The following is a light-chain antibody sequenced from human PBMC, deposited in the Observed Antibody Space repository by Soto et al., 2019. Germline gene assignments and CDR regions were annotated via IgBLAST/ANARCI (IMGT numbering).Light chain of an antibody. CDR2: GAS. CDR3: QQFDDSVT. J-gene: IGKJ5*01. V-gene: IGKV3-20*01. Sequence: ENVLTQSPGTLSLSPGERATLSCRASQSITNNYLAWYQQKPGQAPRLLIYGASTRATGIPARFSGSGSGTDFTLTISRLEPEDSAVYYCQQFDDSVTFGQGTRLEIK. CDR1: QSITNNY.